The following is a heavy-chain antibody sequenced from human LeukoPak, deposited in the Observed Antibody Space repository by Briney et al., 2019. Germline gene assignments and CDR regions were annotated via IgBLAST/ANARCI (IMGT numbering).Heavy chain of an antibody. Sequence: PSQTLSLTCTVSGGSISSGGYYWSWLRQHPGRGLEWIGYIYYSGSTYYNPSLKSRVTISVDTSKNQFSLKLSSVTAADTAVYYCARVYVLEWELPSGMDVWGQGTTVTVSS. V-gene: IGHV4-31*03. CDR1: GGSISSGGYY. D-gene: IGHD1-26*01. CDR2: IYYSGST. J-gene: IGHJ6*02. CDR3: ARVYVLEWELPSGMDV.